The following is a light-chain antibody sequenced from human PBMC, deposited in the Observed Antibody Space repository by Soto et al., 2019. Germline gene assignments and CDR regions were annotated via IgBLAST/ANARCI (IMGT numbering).Light chain of an antibody. Sequence: EIVLTQSPGTLSLSPGERATLNCRASQSVRSSYLAWYQQQPGQAPRLLIHGASRRATGIPDRFSGRGSGTDFTLTINRLEPEDFAVYFCQQYGDMWTFGQGTKVEIK. CDR1: QSVRSSY. J-gene: IGKJ1*01. V-gene: IGKV3-20*01. CDR2: GAS. CDR3: QQYGDMWT.